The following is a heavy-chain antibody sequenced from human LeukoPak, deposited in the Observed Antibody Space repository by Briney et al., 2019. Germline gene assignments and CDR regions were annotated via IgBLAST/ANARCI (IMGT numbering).Heavy chain of an antibody. Sequence: GGSLRLSCAASGFTFSSYGMHWVRQAPGKGLEWVAVIWDDGSEKYYADSVKGRFSISRDNSKNTLYLQVNSLRAEDTAVYYCARDEYYDFWSGYWGGNWFDPWGQGTLVTVSS. CDR3: ARDEYYDFWSGYWGGNWFDP. CDR1: GFTFSSYG. V-gene: IGHV3-33*01. D-gene: IGHD3-3*01. CDR2: IWDDGSEK. J-gene: IGHJ5*02.